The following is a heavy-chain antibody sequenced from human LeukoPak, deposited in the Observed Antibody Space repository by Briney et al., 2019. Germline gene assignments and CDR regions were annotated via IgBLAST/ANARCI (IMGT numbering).Heavy chain of an antibody. CDR3: ARGGSVWYKLRFDY. V-gene: IGHV4-4*02. CDR1: GGSISSSNW. D-gene: IGHD6-19*01. Sequence: SETLSLTCAVSGGSISSSNWWSWVRQPPGKGLEWIGEIYHSGSTNYNPSLKSRVTISVDKSKNQFSLKLSSVTAADTAVYYCARGGSVWYKLRFDYWGQGTLVTVSS. J-gene: IGHJ4*02. CDR2: IYHSGST.